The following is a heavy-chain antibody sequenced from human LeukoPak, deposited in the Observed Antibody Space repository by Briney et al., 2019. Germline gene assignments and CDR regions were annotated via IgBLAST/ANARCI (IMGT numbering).Heavy chain of an antibody. CDR2: ISAYNGNT. Sequence: ASVKVSCKASGYTFTSYGISWVRQAPGQGLEWMGWISAYNGNTNYAQKLQGRVTMTTDTSTSTAYMELSSLRSEDTAVYYCARTIRAAAGKPEFDYWGQGTLVTVSS. CDR3: ARTIRAAAGKPEFDY. J-gene: IGHJ4*02. D-gene: IGHD6-13*01. V-gene: IGHV1-18*01. CDR1: GYTFTSYG.